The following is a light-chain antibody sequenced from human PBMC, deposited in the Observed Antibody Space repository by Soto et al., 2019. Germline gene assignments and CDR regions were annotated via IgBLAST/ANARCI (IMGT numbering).Light chain of an antibody. Sequence: ILLTQSQGPLSLSPGERATLSCRASQSISRYLAWYQQKPGQGPRLLIYGASSRATGTPDRFSGSGSGTDFTLTINRLEPEDFAMYYCQQYGRSPPTFGQGTKVDIK. CDR2: GAS. CDR1: QSISRY. V-gene: IGKV3-20*01. J-gene: IGKJ1*01. CDR3: QQYGRSPPT.